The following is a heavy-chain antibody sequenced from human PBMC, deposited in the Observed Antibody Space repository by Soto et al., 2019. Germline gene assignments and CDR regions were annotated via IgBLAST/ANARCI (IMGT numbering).Heavy chain of an antibody. CDR1: GFIFSNTW. CDR2: IKTKIEGGTT. Sequence: EEQLVESGGGLVEPGGSLRLSCAASGFIFSNTWINWVRQAPGKGLEWVGRIKTKIEGGTTNYAAPVKGRFTVSGDDSKNMVYLHMNSLRTEDTAVYYCTADIPNISANYGMDVWGQGTTVTVSS. V-gene: IGHV3-15*07. J-gene: IGHJ6*02. D-gene: IGHD6-25*01. CDR3: TADIPNISANYGMDV.